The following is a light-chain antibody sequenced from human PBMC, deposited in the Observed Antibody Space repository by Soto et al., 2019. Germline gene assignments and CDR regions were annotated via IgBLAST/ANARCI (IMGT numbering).Light chain of an antibody. Sequence: VLTQSPAVSVAPGKTATITCGGTNIGGKSVHWYQQKPGQAPVLIIYYDASRPSGIPERFSGSNSGNTATLTISRVEAGDEADYYCQVWDGTSDHSVVFGGGTKLTVL. CDR3: QVWDGTSDHSVV. J-gene: IGLJ2*01. V-gene: IGLV3-21*04. CDR2: YDA. CDR1: NIGGKS.